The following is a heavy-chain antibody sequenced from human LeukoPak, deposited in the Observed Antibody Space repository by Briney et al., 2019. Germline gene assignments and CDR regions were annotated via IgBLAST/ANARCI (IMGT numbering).Heavy chain of an antibody. CDR1: GYSISSGYY. CDR2: IYHSGST. V-gene: IGHV4-38-2*02. Sequence: PSETLSLTCTVSGYSISSGYYWGWLRQPPGKGLEWIGNIYHSGSTYYNPSLKSRVTISVDTSKNQFSLKQSSVTAADTAVYYCALGLLLDYWGQGTLVTISS. D-gene: IGHD3-22*01. J-gene: IGHJ4*02. CDR3: ALGLLLDY.